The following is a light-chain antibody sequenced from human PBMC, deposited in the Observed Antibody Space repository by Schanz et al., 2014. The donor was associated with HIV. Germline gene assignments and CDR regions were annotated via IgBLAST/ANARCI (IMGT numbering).Light chain of an antibody. CDR1: QSISSNY. J-gene: IGKJ4*01. V-gene: IGKV3-20*01. Sequence: EIVLTQSPGTLSLSPGERATLSCRASQSISSNYLAWYQQKAGQPPRLLIYGASSGATGIPDRFSGSGSGTDFNLTISRLEPEDFAVYYCQQYNDWPLLTFGGGTKVEI. CDR2: GAS. CDR3: QQYNDWPLLT.